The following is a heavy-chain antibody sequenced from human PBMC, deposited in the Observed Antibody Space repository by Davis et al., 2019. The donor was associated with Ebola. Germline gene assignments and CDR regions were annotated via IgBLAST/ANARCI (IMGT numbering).Heavy chain of an antibody. CDR2: IWYDGSNK. CDR1: GFTFSSYG. J-gene: IGHJ4*02. V-gene: IGHV3-33*01. D-gene: IGHD5-18*01. CDR3: ARRIQLWVRYYFDY. Sequence: GESLKISCAASGFTFSSYGMHWVRQAPGKGLEWVAVIWYDGSNKYYADSVKGRFTISRDNSKNTLYLQMNSLRAEDTAVYYCARRIQLWVRYYFDYWGQGTLVTVSS.